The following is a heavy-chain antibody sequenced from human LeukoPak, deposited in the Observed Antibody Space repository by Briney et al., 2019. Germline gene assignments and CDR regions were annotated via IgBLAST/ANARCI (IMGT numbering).Heavy chain of an antibody. J-gene: IGHJ3*02. CDR3: ARDYYDSSGHDAFDI. V-gene: IGHV3-48*04. Sequence: GGSLRLSCAASGFTFSSYSMNWVRQAPGKGLEWVSYISSSSSTIYYADSVKGRFTISRDNAKNSPYLQMNSLRAEDTAVYYCARDYYDSSGHDAFDIWGQGTMVTVSS. CDR1: GFTFSSYS. D-gene: IGHD3-22*01. CDR2: ISSSSSTI.